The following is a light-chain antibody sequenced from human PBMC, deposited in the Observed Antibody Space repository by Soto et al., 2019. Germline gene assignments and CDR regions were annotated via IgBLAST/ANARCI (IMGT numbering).Light chain of an antibody. CDR2: KVS. CDR1: QSLAFSNGSTL. Sequence: EVVLTQSPLSLPVTLGQSASISCRSSQSLAFSNGSTLLSWFHQRPGQSPRPLIYKVSNRDSGVPDRFAGSGSGTDFTLRISSVEAEDVGFYDCMEGTHWRYSFGQGNKLEIK. V-gene: IGKV2-30*01. CDR3: MEGTHWRYS. J-gene: IGKJ2*01.